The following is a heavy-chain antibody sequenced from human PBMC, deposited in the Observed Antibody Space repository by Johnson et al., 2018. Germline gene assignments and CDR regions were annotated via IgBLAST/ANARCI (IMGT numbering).Heavy chain of an antibody. D-gene: IGHD4-17*01. CDR2: ISYDGTNK. CDR3: ARGVGLTTCDS. V-gene: IGHV3-30*03. Sequence: QVELVQSGGGVVEAGRSLRLSCAASGFTFSSYGMHWVRQAPGKGLEWVAVISYDGTNKYYADSVKGRFTISRDNSKNTLYLQMKSLRAEAPAVYYCARGVGLTTCDSWGQGALVTVSS. CDR1: GFTFSSYG. J-gene: IGHJ5*01.